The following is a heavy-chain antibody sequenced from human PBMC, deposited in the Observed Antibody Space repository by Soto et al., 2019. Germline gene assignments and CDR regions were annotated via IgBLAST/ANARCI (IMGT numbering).Heavy chain of an antibody. CDR3: ARVGSSGYLGFLIDY. CDR1: CPTFTSNG. J-gene: IGHJ4*02. D-gene: IGHD3-22*01. V-gene: IGHV1-18*04. Sequence: GASGQVSCKASCPTFTSNGISWARQAPGQGREWMGWISAYNGNTNYAQKLQGRVTMTTDTSTSTAYMELRSLRSDDTAVYYCARVGSSGYLGFLIDYWGQGTLVTVSS. CDR2: ISAYNGNT.